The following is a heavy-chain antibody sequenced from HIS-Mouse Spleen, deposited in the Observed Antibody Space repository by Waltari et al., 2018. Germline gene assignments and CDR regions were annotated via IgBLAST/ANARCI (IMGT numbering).Heavy chain of an antibody. J-gene: IGHJ2*01. CDR1: GGSISSRRYH. CDR2: IYYSGST. CDR3: AREIPYSSSWYDWYFDL. Sequence: QLQLQESGPGLVKPSETLSLTCTVSGGSISSRRYHWGGIRQPPGKGLEWIGSIYYSGSTYYNPSLKSRVTISVDTSKNQFSLKLSSVTAADTAVYYCAREIPYSSSWYDWYFDLWGRGTLVTVSS. V-gene: IGHV4-39*07. D-gene: IGHD6-13*01.